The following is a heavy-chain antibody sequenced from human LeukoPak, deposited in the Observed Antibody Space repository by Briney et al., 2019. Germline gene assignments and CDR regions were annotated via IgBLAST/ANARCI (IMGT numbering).Heavy chain of an antibody. Sequence: PGGSLRLPCAASGFSFSSYGMHWVRQAPGKGLEWMAYMRSDGSTKYYADSVKGRFTISRDNSKKTLYLQMNSLRPEDTAVYYCAKGYDSSGYYLDYWGQGTLVTVSP. V-gene: IGHV3-30*02. CDR2: MRSDGSTK. CDR1: GFSFSSYG. D-gene: IGHD3-22*01. CDR3: AKGYDSSGYYLDY. J-gene: IGHJ4*02.